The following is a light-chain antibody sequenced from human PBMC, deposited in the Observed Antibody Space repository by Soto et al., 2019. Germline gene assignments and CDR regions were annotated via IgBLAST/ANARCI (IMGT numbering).Light chain of an antibody. CDR2: SNN. J-gene: IGLJ1*01. CDR3: AAWDDSLNAYV. V-gene: IGLV1-44*01. CDR1: SSNVGSNT. Sequence: QSVLTQPPSASGTPGQRVTISCSGSSSNVGSNTVNWYQQLPGTAPKLLIYSNNRRPSGVPDRFSGSKSGTSASLAISGLQSGDEADYYCAAWDDSLNAYVFATGTKVTV.